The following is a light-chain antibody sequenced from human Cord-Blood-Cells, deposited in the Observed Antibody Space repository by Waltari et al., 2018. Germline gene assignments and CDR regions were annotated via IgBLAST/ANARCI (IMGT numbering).Light chain of an antibody. J-gene: IGLJ3*02. CDR1: SSDVGGSNY. Sequence: QSALTQPASVSGSPGQSIIIFCTGTSSDVGGSNYVSWYQQHPGKAPKLMIYVVSNPPAGVSNRCSGSKAGNTASLAISVLQAEDEADYDGSSYTSSSTGVVGGGTKLTV. V-gene: IGLV2-14*03. CDR2: VVS. CDR3: SSYTSSSTGV.